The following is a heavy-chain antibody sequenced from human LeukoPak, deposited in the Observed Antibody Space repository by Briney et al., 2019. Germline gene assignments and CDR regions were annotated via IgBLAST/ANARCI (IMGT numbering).Heavy chain of an antibody. J-gene: IGHJ4*02. CDR3: ARLPSDYHDRSGYQDY. Sequence: GGSLRLSCAASGFTFSSDTMNWVRQAPGKGLEWVSSISSSSSYVYYADSVKGRFAISRDNAKNSLYLQMNSLRAEDTAVYYCARLPSDYHDRSGYQDYRGQGTLVTVSS. V-gene: IGHV3-21*01. D-gene: IGHD3-22*01. CDR2: ISSSSSYV. CDR1: GFTFSSDT.